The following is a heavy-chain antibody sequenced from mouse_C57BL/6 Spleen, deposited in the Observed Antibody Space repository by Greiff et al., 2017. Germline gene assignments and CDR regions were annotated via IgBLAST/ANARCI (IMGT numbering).Heavy chain of an antibody. J-gene: IGHJ3*01. V-gene: IGHV1-26*01. CDR1: GYTFPDYY. CDR3: AGYGYPFAD. CDR2: FNPNNGGT. Sequence: EVQLHQSGPELVKPGASVKISCKASGYTFPDYYMNWVKQSHGTSLEWIGDFNPNNGGTSSNQKLQGKATLIVDKSASTAYMELRSLASEYSAVYYCAGYGYPFADWGQGTLVTVSA. D-gene: IGHD2-2*01.